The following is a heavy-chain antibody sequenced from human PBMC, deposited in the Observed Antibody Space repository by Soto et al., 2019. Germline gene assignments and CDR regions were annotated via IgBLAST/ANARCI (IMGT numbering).Heavy chain of an antibody. Sequence: PGRSLRLSWAASVFTFSDSYMSWIRQSPGKGLEWVSYISGSGGITYYADSVKGRFTISRDNSKNTLYLQMNSRRAEDTAVYNWAKHEVTTAYSSSRLFDYWGQGTLVTVSS. V-gene: IGHV3-23*01. J-gene: IGHJ4*02. D-gene: IGHD6-6*01. CDR1: VFTFSDSY. CDR2: ISGSGGIT. CDR3: AKHEVTTAYSSSRLFDY.